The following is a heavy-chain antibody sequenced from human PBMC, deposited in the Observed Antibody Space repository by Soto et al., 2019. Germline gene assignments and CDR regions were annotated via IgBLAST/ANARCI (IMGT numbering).Heavy chain of an antibody. Sequence: GGSLRLSCAASGFTFSSYGMHWVRQAPGKGLEWVAVIWYDGSNKYYADSVKGRFTISRDNSKNTLYLQMNSLRAEDTAVYYCAVQRITIFGVDTGSFDIWGQGTMVTVSS. V-gene: IGHV3-33*01. CDR1: GFTFSSYG. CDR3: AVQRITIFGVDTGSFDI. CDR2: IWYDGSNK. D-gene: IGHD3-3*01. J-gene: IGHJ3*02.